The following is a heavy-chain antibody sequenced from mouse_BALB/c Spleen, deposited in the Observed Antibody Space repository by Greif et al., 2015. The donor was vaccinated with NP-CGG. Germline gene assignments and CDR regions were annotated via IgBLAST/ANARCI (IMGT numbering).Heavy chain of an antibody. CDR3: ARDGGLRRRNAMDY. CDR2: ISNLAYSI. D-gene: IGHD2-2*01. V-gene: IGHV5-15*02. Sequence: EVKLVESGGGLVQPGGSRKLSCAASGFTFSDYGMAWVRQAPGKGPEWVAFISNLAYSIYYADTVTGRFTISRENAKNTLYLEMSSLRSEDTAMYYCARDGGLRRRNAMDYWGQGTSVTVSS. J-gene: IGHJ4*01. CDR1: GFTFSDYG.